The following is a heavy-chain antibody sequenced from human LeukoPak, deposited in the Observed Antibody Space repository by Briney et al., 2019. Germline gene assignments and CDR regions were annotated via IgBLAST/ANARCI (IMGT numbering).Heavy chain of an antibody. Sequence: GASVKVSCKASGYTFTGYYMHWVRQAPGQGLEWMGWINPNSGGTNYARKFQGRVTMTRDTSISTAYMELSRLRSDDTAVYYCARDRDSSGWYGGDYWGQGTLVTVSS. J-gene: IGHJ4*02. CDR1: GYTFTGYY. D-gene: IGHD6-19*01. CDR3: ARDRDSSGWYGGDY. V-gene: IGHV1-2*02. CDR2: INPNSGGT.